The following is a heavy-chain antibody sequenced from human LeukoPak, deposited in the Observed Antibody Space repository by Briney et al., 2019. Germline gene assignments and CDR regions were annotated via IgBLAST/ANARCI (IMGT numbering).Heavy chain of an antibody. D-gene: IGHD6-13*01. Sequence: ASVKVSCKASGYTFINYAVNWVRQAPGQRLEWTGWINAGNGNTKYSQKFQDRVTITRDASASTAYMELSSLRSDDMAVYYCARGIWTSHTVGYYFDNWGQGTLVTVSS. V-gene: IGHV1-3*01. J-gene: IGHJ4*02. CDR3: ARGIWTSHTVGYYFDN. CDR2: INAGNGNT. CDR1: GYTFINYA.